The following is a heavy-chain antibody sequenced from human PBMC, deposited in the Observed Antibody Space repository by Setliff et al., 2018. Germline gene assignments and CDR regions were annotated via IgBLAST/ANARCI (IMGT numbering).Heavy chain of an antibody. CDR2: ISDGGSNT. Sequence: LRLSCAASGFTFNAYAMHWVRQDPGKGPEWVAVISDGGSNTLYADSVKGRFSISRDNSKNTLYLQMNSLRPEDTAVYYCAKAWSSSVYSRFQLWGQGTMVTVSS. J-gene: IGHJ1*01. V-gene: IGHV3-30*11. CDR1: GFTFNAYA. CDR3: AKAWSSSVYSRFQL. D-gene: IGHD3-22*01.